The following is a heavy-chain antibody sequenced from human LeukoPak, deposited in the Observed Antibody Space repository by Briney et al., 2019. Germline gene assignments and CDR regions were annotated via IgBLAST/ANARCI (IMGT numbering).Heavy chain of an antibody. CDR3: ARRVIYDFWSGQHDAFDI. D-gene: IGHD3-3*01. CDR1: GGTFSSYA. J-gene: IGHJ3*02. V-gene: IGHV1-69*13. Sequence: SVKVSCKASGGTFSSYAISWVRQAPGQGLEWMGGIIPIFGTANYAQKFQGRVTITADESTSTAYMELSSLRSEDTAVYYCARRVIYDFWSGQHDAFDIWGQGTMVTVSS. CDR2: IIPIFGTA.